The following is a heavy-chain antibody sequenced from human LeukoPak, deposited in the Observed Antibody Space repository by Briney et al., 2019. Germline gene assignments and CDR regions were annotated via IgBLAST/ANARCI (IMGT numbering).Heavy chain of an antibody. CDR1: GGSFSGYY. J-gene: IGHJ3*02. D-gene: IGHD1-26*01. CDR3: ARVLGLAGGSYSGAFDI. Sequence: SETLSLTCAVYGGSFSGYYWSWIRQPPGKGLEWIGYIYYSGSTNYNPSLKSRVTISVDTSKNQFSLKLSSVTAADTAVYYCARVLGLAGGSYSGAFDIWGQGTMVTVSS. V-gene: IGHV4-59*01. CDR2: IYYSGST.